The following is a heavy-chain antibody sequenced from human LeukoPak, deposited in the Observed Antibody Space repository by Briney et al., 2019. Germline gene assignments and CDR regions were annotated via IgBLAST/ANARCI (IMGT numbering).Heavy chain of an antibody. J-gene: IGHJ6*03. Sequence: GASVKVSCKASGYTFTGYYMHWVRQAPGQGLEWMGWINPNSGGTNYAQKFQGRVTMTRDTSISTAYMELSRLRSDDTAVYYCASQSMGPYYYYYYYMDVWGKGTTVTVSS. V-gene: IGHV1-2*02. CDR1: GYTFTGYY. CDR2: INPNSGGT. D-gene: IGHD2/OR15-2a*01. CDR3: ASQSMGPYYYYYYYMDV.